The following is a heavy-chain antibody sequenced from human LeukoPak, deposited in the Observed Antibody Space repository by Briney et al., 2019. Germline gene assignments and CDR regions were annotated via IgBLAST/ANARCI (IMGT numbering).Heavy chain of an antibody. D-gene: IGHD4-17*01. J-gene: IGHJ4*02. V-gene: IGHV5-51*01. CDR2: IYPGDSDT. CDR1: GYSFTNYW. Sequence: GESLKISCKGSGYSFTNYWIGWMRQMPGKGLEWMGIIYPGDSDTRYSPSFQGQVTISADKSISTAYLQWSSLKASGTATYYCARRTGGQYGDLDYWGQGTLVTVSS. CDR3: ARRTGGQYGDLDY.